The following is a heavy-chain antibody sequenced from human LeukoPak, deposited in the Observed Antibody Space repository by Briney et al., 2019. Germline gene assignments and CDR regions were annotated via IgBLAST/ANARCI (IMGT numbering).Heavy chain of an antibody. D-gene: IGHD3/OR15-3a*01. CDR1: GFTFSSYA. Sequence: GGSLRLSCAASGFTFSSYAMHWVRQAPGKGLEWVSCISSTSRYIYYADSVKGRFTISRDNAKNSVYLQMNSLRAEDTAVYYCTRAVAADDFSPGYWGQGTLVTVSS. J-gene: IGHJ4*02. CDR3: TRAVAADDFSPGY. CDR2: ISSTSRYI. V-gene: IGHV3-21*01.